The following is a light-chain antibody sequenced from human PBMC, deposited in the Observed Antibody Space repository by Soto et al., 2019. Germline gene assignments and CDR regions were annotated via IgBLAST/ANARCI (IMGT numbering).Light chain of an antibody. J-gene: IGLJ2*01. Sequence: QSVLTQPASVSGSPGQSITISCTGTSSDVGGYNYVSWYQQHPDKAPKLMIYEVSNRPSGISIRFSGSKSGNTASLTISGLQAEDEADYYCSSYTSANTLVFGGGTKLTVL. CDR3: SSYTSANTLV. CDR2: EVS. V-gene: IGLV2-14*01. CDR1: SSDVGGYNY.